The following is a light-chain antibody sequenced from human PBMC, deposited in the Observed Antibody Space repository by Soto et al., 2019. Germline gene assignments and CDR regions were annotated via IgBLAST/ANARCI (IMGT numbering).Light chain of an antibody. V-gene: IGKV1-12*01. CDR3: QESYSTS. J-gene: IGKJ1*01. Sequence: DIQMTQSPSSVSASVGDRVTITCRSSEDISTWLAWYQQKPGKAPKLLIYAASSLRSGVPSRFSGSGSGTDFTLTISSLQPEDIATYYCQESYSTSFGQGTKVDIK. CDR1: EDISTW. CDR2: AAS.